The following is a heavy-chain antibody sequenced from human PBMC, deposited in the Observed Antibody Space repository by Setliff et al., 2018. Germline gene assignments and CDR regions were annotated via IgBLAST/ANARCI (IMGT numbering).Heavy chain of an antibody. V-gene: IGHV4-31*02. J-gene: IGHJ3*02. Sequence: SETLSLTCTVSGGSISSGGYYWSWIRQHPGKGLEWIGYIYYSGSTYYNPSLKSRVTVSADTSKNQFSLKLSSVTAADTAVYYCARVARLVLSRNAFDIWGQGAMVTVSS. CDR1: GGSISSGGYY. CDR2: IYYSGST. CDR3: ARVARLVLSRNAFDI. D-gene: IGHD2-2*01.